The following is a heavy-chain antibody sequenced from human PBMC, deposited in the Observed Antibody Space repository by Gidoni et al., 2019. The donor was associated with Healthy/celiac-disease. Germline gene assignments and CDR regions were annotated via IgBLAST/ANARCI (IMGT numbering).Heavy chain of an antibody. Sequence: QVQLQESGPGLVKPSETLSLTCTVSGGSISRYYWSWIRQPPGKGLEWIGYIYYSGSTNYNPSLKSRVTISVDTSKNQFSLKLSSVTAADTAVYYCARSVVVPAAQQYYFDYWGQGTLVTVSS. D-gene: IGHD2-2*01. J-gene: IGHJ4*02. CDR1: GGSISRYY. CDR3: ARSVVVPAAQQYYFDY. CDR2: IYYSGST. V-gene: IGHV4-59*08.